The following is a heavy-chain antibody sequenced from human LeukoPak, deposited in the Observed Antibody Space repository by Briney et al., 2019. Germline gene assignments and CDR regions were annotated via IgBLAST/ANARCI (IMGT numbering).Heavy chain of an antibody. V-gene: IGHV3-66*01. CDR3: AADVRRSGYYQVDGMDV. Sequence: SGGSLRLSCAASGFTVSSNYMSWVRQAPGKGLEWVSVIYSGGSTYYADSVKGRFTISRDNSKNALYLQMNSLRAEDTAVYYCAADVRRSGYYQVDGMDVWGQGITVTVSS. CDR2: IYSGGST. D-gene: IGHD3-22*01. J-gene: IGHJ6*02. CDR1: GFTVSSNY.